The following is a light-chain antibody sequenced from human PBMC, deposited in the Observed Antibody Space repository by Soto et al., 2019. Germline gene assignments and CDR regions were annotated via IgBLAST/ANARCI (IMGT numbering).Light chain of an antibody. CDR1: SSDVGNYVL. V-gene: IGLV2-23*02. J-gene: IGLJ3*02. CDR3: CSYAGGSTGV. Sequence: QSALTQPASVSGSPGQSITISCTGTSSDVGNYVLVSWYQQHPGKAPKLIIYEVTKRPSGVSDRFSGSKSGNTASLTISGLQAEDEADYYCCSYAGGSTGVFGGGTKVTVL. CDR2: EVT.